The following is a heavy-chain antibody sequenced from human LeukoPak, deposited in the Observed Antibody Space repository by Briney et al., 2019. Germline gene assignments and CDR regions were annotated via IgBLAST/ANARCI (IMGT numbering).Heavy chain of an antibody. CDR3: ARSYGMDV. V-gene: IGHV3-74*01. CDR2: INSDGSST. Sequence: PGGSLRLSCAASGFTFSTYWMHWVRQAPGKGPVWVSRINSDGSSTIYADSVKGRFTISRDNAKSTLYLQMNSLRAEDTAVYYCARSYGMDVWGQGTTVTASS. J-gene: IGHJ6*02. CDR1: GFTFSTYW.